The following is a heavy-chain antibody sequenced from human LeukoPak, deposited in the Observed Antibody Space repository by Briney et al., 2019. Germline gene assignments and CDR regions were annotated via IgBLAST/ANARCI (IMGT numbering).Heavy chain of an antibody. CDR2: TRSDDSYK. J-gene: IGHJ5*02. Sequence: GGSLRLSCAASGFTFSSYGMHWIRQAPGKGPEWVAFTRSDDSYKAYGDSVKGRFTISRDNSKNTLYLQMDSLRSDDTAVYYCAKSSAGITWFDPWGQGTLVTVSS. CDR1: GFTFSSYG. V-gene: IGHV3-30*02. CDR3: AKSSAGITWFDP. D-gene: IGHD1-1*01.